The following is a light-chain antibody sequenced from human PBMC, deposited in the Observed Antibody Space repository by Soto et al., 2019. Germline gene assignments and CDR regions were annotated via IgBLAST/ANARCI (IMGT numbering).Light chain of an antibody. CDR3: AAWDDSLNGVV. CDR1: TSNIGNNY. Sequence: QSVLTQPPSASGTPGQRVTISCSGSTSNIGNNYVCWFQQLPGTAPKRLIYRNNQRPSGVPDRFSGSKSGTSASLAISGLRSEDEDYYYCAAWDDSLNGVVFGGGTKLTVL. V-gene: IGLV1-47*01. J-gene: IGLJ3*02. CDR2: RNN.